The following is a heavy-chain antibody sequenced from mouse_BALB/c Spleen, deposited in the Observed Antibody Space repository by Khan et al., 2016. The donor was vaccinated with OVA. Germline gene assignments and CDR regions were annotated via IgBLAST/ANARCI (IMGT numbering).Heavy chain of an antibody. J-gene: IGHJ1*01. D-gene: IGHD1-1*01. V-gene: IGHV2-9*02. CDR2: IWAGGNT. CDR1: GFSLTSYG. CDR3: ATDLGRSHWYFDV. Sequence: QVQLKQSGPGLVAPSQSLSITCTVSGFSLTSYGVHWVRQPPGKGLEWLGVIWAGGNTNYNSALRSRLSINKNNSKSQVCFKMNNLQTDYTAMYCCATDLGRSHWYFDVWGAGTTVTVSS.